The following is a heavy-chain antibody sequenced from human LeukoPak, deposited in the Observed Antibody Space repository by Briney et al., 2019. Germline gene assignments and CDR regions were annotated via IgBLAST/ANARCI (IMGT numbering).Heavy chain of an antibody. J-gene: IGHJ4*02. CDR2: IFSGGDT. D-gene: IGHD3-16*02. V-gene: IGHV3-53*01. CDR3: ARGGVISATPTY. CDR1: GFTVSGNF. Sequence: GGSPRLSCAASGFTVSGNFMNWVRQAPGKGLEWVSVIFSGGDTYYADSVKGRFTISRDDSKNTLYLQMNNLRADDTAVYYCARGGVISATPTYWGQGTLVTVSS.